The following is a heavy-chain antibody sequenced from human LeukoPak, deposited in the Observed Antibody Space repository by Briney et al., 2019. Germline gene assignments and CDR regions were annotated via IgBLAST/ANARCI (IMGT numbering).Heavy chain of an antibody. V-gene: IGHV1-69*04. J-gene: IGHJ4*02. D-gene: IGHD2-15*01. Sequence: SVKVSCKASGGTFSSYAISWVRQAPGQGLEWMGRIIPIFGIAHYAQKFQGRVTITADKSTSTAYMELSSLRSEDTAVYYCAREVVAAVIFDYWGQGTLVTVSS. CDR3: AREVVAAVIFDY. CDR1: GGTFSSYA. CDR2: IIPIFGIA.